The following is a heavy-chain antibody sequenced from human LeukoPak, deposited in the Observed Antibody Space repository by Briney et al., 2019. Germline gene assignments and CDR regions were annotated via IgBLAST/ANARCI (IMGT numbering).Heavy chain of an antibody. J-gene: IGHJ4*02. CDR3: AKDYAAGSIDY. CDR2: ISGSGGST. Sequence: GGSLRLSCAASGFTFSSYAMSWVRQAPGKGLEWVSAISGSGGSTYYADSVRGRFTISRDSSKNTVSLQMESLRAEDTALYYCAKDYAAGSIDYWGQGTLVTVSS. CDR1: GFTFSSYA. D-gene: IGHD3-16*01. V-gene: IGHV3-23*01.